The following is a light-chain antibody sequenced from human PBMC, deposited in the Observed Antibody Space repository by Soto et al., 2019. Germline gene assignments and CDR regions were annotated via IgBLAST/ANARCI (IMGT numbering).Light chain of an antibody. CDR1: QSIGRW. Sequence: DIQMTQSPSTLSASVGDRVTITCRASQSIGRWLAWYQQKPGKAPKVLIYDASTLKSGVPSRFSGSGSGTDFTLTISSLQPEDAAVYYCQQYHHWPVTFGGGTKVEIK. V-gene: IGKV1-5*01. J-gene: IGKJ4*01. CDR2: DAS. CDR3: QQYHHWPVT.